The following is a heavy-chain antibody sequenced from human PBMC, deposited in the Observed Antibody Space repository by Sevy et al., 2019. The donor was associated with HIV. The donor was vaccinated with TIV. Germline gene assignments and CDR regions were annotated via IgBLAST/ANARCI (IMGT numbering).Heavy chain of an antibody. D-gene: IGHD2-15*01. Sequence: GGSLRLSCAASGFTFSSYAMSWVRQAPGKGLEWVSAISGSGGSTYYADSVKGRFTISRDNSKNTLYLQMNSLRAEDTAVYYCAKVVVVAARGEVYYFDYWGQRTLVTVSS. V-gene: IGHV3-23*01. CDR2: ISGSGGST. CDR3: AKVVVVAARGEVYYFDY. CDR1: GFTFSSYA. J-gene: IGHJ4*02.